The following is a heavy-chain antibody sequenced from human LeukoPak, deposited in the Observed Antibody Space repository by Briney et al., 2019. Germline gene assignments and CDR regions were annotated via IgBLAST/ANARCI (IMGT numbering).Heavy chain of an antibody. Sequence: ASVKVSRKASGYTFTGYYMHWVRQAPGQGLEWMGWINPNSGGTNYAQKFQGRVTMTRDTSISTAYMELSRLRSDDTAVYYCAREDSSGWYYYFDYWGQGTLVTVSS. J-gene: IGHJ4*02. V-gene: IGHV1-2*02. CDR2: INPNSGGT. CDR3: AREDSSGWYYYFDY. D-gene: IGHD6-19*01. CDR1: GYTFTGYY.